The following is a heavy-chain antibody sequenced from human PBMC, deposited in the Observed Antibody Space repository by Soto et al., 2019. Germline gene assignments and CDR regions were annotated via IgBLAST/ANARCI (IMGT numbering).Heavy chain of an antibody. D-gene: IGHD3-3*01. Sequence: EVQLVESGGGLVQPGRSLRLTCAASGFTFDDYAMHWVRQAPGKGLEWVSGISWNSGSIGYADSVKGRFTISRDNAKNSLYLQMNSLRAEDTALYYCAKSSFVTIFGVVDYWRQGTLVTVSS. CDR3: AKSSFVTIFGVVDY. V-gene: IGHV3-9*01. CDR2: ISWNSGSI. CDR1: GFTFDDYA. J-gene: IGHJ4*02.